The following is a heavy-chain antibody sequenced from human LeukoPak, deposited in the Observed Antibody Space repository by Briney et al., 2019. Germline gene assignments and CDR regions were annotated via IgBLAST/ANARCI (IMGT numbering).Heavy chain of an antibody. V-gene: IGHV3-48*03. D-gene: IGHD3-3*01. CDR2: ISSSGSTT. CDR3: ARERYDFWSGGGFDY. J-gene: IGHJ4*02. CDR1: GFTFSSYE. Sequence: PGGSLRLSCAASGFTFSSYEMNWVRQAPGKGLEWVSYISSSGSTTYYADSVKGRFTFSRDNAKNALYLQMNRLRAEDTAVYYRARERYDFWSGGGFDYWGQGTLVTVSS.